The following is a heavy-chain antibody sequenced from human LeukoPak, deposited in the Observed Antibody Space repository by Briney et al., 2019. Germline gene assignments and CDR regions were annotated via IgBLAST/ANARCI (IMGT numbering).Heavy chain of an antibody. D-gene: IGHD3-3*01. V-gene: IGHV1-24*01. CDR1: GYTVTEIS. J-gene: IGHJ4*02. Sequence: GASVKVSCKVSGYTVTEISIHWVRQSPGKGLEWMGGLDGENDQKVYAQQFQDRVTMSEDTSTDTAYMELSNLQSGDTAVYFCADFYTTSGFFYWGQGTLVTASS. CDR3: ADFYTTSGFFY. CDR2: LDGENDQK.